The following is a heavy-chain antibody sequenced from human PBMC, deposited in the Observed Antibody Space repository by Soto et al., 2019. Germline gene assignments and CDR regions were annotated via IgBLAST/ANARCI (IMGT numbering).Heavy chain of an antibody. J-gene: IGHJ4*02. D-gene: IGHD6-19*01. V-gene: IGHV4-61*08. CDR2: IYYSGST. CDR3: ARVEYTSGRYPFDY. Sequence: SETLSLTCIVSGASISSGGHYWNWIRQPPGKGLEWIGYIYYSGSTNYNPSLKSRVTMSVDTSKNQFSLKLSSVTAADTAVYYCARVEYTSGRYPFDYWGQGTLVTVSS. CDR1: GASISSGGHY.